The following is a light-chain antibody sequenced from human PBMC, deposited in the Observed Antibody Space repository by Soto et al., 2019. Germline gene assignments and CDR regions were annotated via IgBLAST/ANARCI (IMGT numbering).Light chain of an antibody. J-gene: IGKJ4*01. Sequence: EIVLTQSPGPLPLPQGERATLSSRASQSFTTRSLAWYQQKPGQTPRLLIYGESTRATGIPDRFSGSGSGTDFTLTISRLEPEDFAVYYCQQYGNSLLTFGGGTKVEIK. CDR3: QQYGNSLLT. V-gene: IGKV3-20*01. CDR1: QSFTTRS. CDR2: GES.